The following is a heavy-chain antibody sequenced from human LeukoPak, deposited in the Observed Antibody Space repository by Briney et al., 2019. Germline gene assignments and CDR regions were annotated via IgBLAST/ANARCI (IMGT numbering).Heavy chain of an antibody. CDR3: AKDAARPTSGAPGY. CDR1: GLTFNSAW. Sequence: GGSLRLSCLASGLTFNSAWMAWARQAPGKGLEWVAFIRYDGSNKYYADSVKGRFTISRDNSKNTLYLQMNSLRAEDTAVYYCAKDAARPTSGAPGYWGQGTLVTVSS. D-gene: IGHD6-6*01. V-gene: IGHV3-30*02. J-gene: IGHJ4*02. CDR2: IRYDGSNK.